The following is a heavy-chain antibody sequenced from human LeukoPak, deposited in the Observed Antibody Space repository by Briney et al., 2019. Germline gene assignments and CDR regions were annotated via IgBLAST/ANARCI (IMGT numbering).Heavy chain of an antibody. CDR3: ARANGYSGYDWEFDY. Sequence: ASVKVSCKASGYTFTSYYMHWVRQAPGQGLEWMGWINPNSGGTNYAQKFQGRVTMTRDTSISTAYMELSRLRSDDTAVYYCARANGYSGYDWEFDYWGQGTLVTVSS. V-gene: IGHV1-2*02. CDR2: INPNSGGT. CDR1: GYTFTSYY. J-gene: IGHJ4*02. D-gene: IGHD5-12*01.